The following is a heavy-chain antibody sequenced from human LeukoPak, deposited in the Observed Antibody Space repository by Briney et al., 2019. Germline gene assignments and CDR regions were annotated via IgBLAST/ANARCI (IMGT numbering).Heavy chain of an antibody. J-gene: IGHJ5*02. CDR1: GGSSSGYY. D-gene: IGHD6-13*01. CDR2: IYTSGST. CDR3: ARYSSTWANWFDP. V-gene: IGHV4-4*07. Sequence: SETLSLTCSVSGGSSSGYYWSWIRQPAGKGLEWLGRIYTSGSTSYNPSLKSRVTMSVDPSKNQFSLNLSSVTAADTAIYYCARYSSTWANWFDPWGQGTLVTVSS.